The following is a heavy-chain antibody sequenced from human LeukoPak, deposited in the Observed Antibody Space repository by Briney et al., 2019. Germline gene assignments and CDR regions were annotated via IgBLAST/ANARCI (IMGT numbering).Heavy chain of an antibody. D-gene: IGHD1-26*01. CDR2: ISGSGGST. CDR3: AKDRGFSGSSTFDF. CDR1: GFTFSSYA. V-gene: IGHV3-23*01. Sequence: GGSLRLSCAATGFTFSSYAMSWVRQAPGKGLEWVSGISGSGGSTFFADSVKGRFTISRDSSKNTLNLQMNSLRAEDTAVYYCAKDRGFSGSSTFDFWGQGTMVTVSS. J-gene: IGHJ3*01.